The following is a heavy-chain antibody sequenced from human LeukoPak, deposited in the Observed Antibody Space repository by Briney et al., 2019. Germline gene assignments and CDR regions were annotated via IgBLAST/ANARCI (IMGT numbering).Heavy chain of an antibody. CDR3: AKDEPDQLTMYYFDY. D-gene: IGHD1-14*01. J-gene: IGHJ4*02. CDR2: IRYDGSNK. Sequence: PGGSLRLSCAASGFTFSSYGMHWVRQAPGKGLEWVAFIRYDGSNKYYADSVKGRFTISRDNSKNTLYLQMNSLRAEDTAVYYCAKDEPDQLTMYYFDYWGQGTLVTVSS. CDR1: GFTFSSYG. V-gene: IGHV3-30*02.